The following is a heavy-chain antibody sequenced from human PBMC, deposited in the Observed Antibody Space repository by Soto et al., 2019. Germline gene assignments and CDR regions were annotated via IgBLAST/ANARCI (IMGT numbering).Heavy chain of an antibody. CDR2: INHSGST. Sequence: SETLSLTCAVYGGSFSGYYWSWIRQPPGKGLEWIGEINHSGSTNYNPSLKSRVTISVDTSKNQFSLKLSSVTAADTAVYYCARGTAVAAARPTDRNWFDPWGQGTLVTVS. CDR3: ARGTAVAAARPTDRNWFDP. J-gene: IGHJ5*02. CDR1: GGSFSGYY. D-gene: IGHD6-13*01. V-gene: IGHV4-34*01.